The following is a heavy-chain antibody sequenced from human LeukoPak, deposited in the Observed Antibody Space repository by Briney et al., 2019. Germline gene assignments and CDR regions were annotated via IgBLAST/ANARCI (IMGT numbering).Heavy chain of an antibody. V-gene: IGHV4-34*01. CDR1: GESFSGYY. J-gene: IGHJ4*02. D-gene: IGHD3-10*02. Sequence: SETLSLTCAVYGESFSGYYWSWIRQPPGKGLEWIGEIYHSGSTNYNPSLKSRVTISVDKSKNQFSLKLSSVTAADTAVYYCARLGSGSYYNWLVEGYFDYWGQGTLVTVSS. CDR2: IYHSGST. CDR3: ARLGSGSYYNWLVEGYFDY.